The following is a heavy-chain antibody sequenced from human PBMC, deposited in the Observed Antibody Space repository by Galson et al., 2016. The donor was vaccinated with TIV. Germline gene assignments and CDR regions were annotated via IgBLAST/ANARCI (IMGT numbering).Heavy chain of an antibody. CDR3: ARGVVQATAIYGMDV. CDR2: IYPDDSDT. J-gene: IGHJ6*02. V-gene: IGHV5-51*01. D-gene: IGHD2-2*01. CDR1: GYSFSSYW. Sequence: QSGAEVKKPGESLKISCKGSGYSFSSYWIAWVRQMPGKGLEWMGIIYPDDSDTTYTPSFQGQVPISVDKSISTAYLQWSSLKASATAIYYRARGVVQATAIYGMDVWGQGATFTVSS.